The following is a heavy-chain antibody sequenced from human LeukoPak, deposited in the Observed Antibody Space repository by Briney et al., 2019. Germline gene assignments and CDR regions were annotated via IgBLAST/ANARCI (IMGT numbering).Heavy chain of an antibody. V-gene: IGHV3-7*01. D-gene: IGHD6-13*01. Sequence: AGGSLRLSCAACGFTFSSYWMSWVRQAPGKGLEWVADIKQDGSEKYYVDSVKGRFTISRDNAKNSLYLQMNSLRAEDTAVYYCARLICIAAAGIFWFDPWGQGTLVTVSS. CDR1: GFTFSSYW. CDR2: IKQDGSEK. CDR3: ARLICIAAAGIFWFDP. J-gene: IGHJ5*02.